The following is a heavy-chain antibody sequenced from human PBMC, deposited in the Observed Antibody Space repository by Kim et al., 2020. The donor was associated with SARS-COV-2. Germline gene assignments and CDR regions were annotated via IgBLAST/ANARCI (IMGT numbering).Heavy chain of an antibody. V-gene: IGHV6-1*01. CDR1: GDSVSSNSAA. Sequence: SQTLSLTCAISGDSVSSNSAAWNWIRQSPSRGLEWLGRTYYRSKWYNDYAVSVKSRITINPDTSKNQFSLQLNSVTPEDTAVYYCARDLERSLYYYDSSGYEGDAFDIWGQGTMVTVSS. CDR3: ARDLERSLYYYDSSGYEGDAFDI. CDR2: TYYRSKWYN. J-gene: IGHJ3*02. D-gene: IGHD3-22*01.